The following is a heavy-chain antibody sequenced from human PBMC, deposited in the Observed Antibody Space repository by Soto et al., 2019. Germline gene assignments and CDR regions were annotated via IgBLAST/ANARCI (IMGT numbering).Heavy chain of an antibody. CDR1: GYSISSGYY. CDR2: IYHSGST. Sequence: PSETLFLTCAVSGYSISSGYYWGWIRQPPGKGLEWIGSIYHSGSTYYNPSLKSRVTISVDTSKNQFSLKLSSVTAADTAVYYCARESYYDFWSGYHYYFDYWGQGTLVTVSS. V-gene: IGHV4-38-2*02. J-gene: IGHJ4*02. CDR3: ARESYYDFWSGYHYYFDY. D-gene: IGHD3-3*01.